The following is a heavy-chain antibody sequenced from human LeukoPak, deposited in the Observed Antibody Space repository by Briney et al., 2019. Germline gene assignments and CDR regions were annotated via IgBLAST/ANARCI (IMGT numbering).Heavy chain of an antibody. CDR2: VDHGGSGT. CDR3: ITDLG. V-gene: IGHV3-74*01. J-gene: IGHJ4*02. Sequence: GGSLRLSCATSGFTFTSYWMHWVRQVAGKGLVWLARVDHGGSGTNYADSVKGQFTISRDNAKSTVYLQMNSLRVEDTAVYYCITDLGWGQGTLVTVSS. D-gene: IGHD1-14*01. CDR1: GFTFTSYW.